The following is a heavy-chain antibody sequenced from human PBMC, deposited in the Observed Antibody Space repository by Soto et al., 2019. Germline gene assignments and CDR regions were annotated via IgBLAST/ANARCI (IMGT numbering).Heavy chain of an antibody. J-gene: IGHJ3*02. CDR1: GFTFRNYW. CDR3: ARDPIEYNWNYPDAFDI. V-gene: IGHV3-7*03. D-gene: IGHD1-7*01. CDR2: IKQDGSEK. Sequence: ESGGGLVQPGGSLRLSCAASGFTFRNYWMNWVRQGPGKGLEWVANIKQDGSEKYYVDSVKGRFTISRDNAKNSLYLQMNSLRAEDTAVYYCARDPIEYNWNYPDAFDIWGQGTMVTVSS.